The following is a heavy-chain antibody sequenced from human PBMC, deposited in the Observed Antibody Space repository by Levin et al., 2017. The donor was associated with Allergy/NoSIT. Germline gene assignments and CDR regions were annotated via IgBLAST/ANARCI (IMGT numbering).Heavy chain of an antibody. CDR3: ARGTMVQGYDI. J-gene: IGHJ3*02. CDR1: GFTFSSYA. D-gene: IGHD3-10*01. V-gene: IGHV3-23*01. Sequence: GGSLRLSCAASGFTFSSYAMSWVRQAPGKGLEWVSTISGSGGSTYYADSVKGRFTISRDNSKNTLYLQMNSPRAEDTAVYYCARGTMVQGYDIWGQGTMVTVSS. CDR2: ISGSGGST.